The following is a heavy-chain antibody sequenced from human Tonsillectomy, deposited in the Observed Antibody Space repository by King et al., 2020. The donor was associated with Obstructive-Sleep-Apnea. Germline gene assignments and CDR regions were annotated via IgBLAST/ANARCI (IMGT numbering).Heavy chain of an antibody. Sequence: QLVQSGAEVSKPGASVKVSCKASGYTFTSYDINWVRQATGQGLEWMGWMNPNSGNTGYAQKFQGRVTMTRNTSISTAYMELSSLRSEDTAVYYCARGPIRTMVREVIITPLHWGQGTLVTVSS. D-gene: IGHD3-10*01. V-gene: IGHV1-8*01. CDR1: GYTFTSYD. CDR2: MNPNSGNT. J-gene: IGHJ4*02. CDR3: ARGPIRTMVREVIITPLH.